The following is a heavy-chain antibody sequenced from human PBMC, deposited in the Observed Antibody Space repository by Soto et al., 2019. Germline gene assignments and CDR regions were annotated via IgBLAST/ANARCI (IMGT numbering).Heavy chain of an antibody. CDR3: AAGTDTAMEQGADY. J-gene: IGHJ4*02. CDR2: ISTTGRYI. D-gene: IGHD5-18*01. Sequence: EVQLVESGGGLVKPGGSLRLSCAASGFTFSDHSMNWVRQAPGKGFEWVSSISTTGRYIYYSDSMARRFTISRDNAKNTLYLQINSLRGDDTAIYYCAAGTDTAMEQGADYWGQGTLVTVSS. CDR1: GFTFSDHS. V-gene: IGHV3-21*01.